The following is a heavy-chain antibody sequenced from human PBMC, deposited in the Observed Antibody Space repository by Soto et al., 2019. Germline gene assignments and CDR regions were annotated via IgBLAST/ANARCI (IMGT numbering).Heavy chain of an antibody. J-gene: IGHJ1*01. V-gene: IGHV3-23*01. CDR3: AKAAVHYYYDSSGYPTAEYFQH. D-gene: IGHD3-22*01. CDR2: ISGSGGST. Sequence: GGSLRLSCAASGFTFSSYAMSWVRQAPGKGLEWVSAISGSGGSTYYADSVKGRFTISRDNSKNTLYLQMNSLRAEDTAVYYCAKAAVHYYYDSSGYPTAEYFQHWGQGTLVTVSS. CDR1: GFTFSSYA.